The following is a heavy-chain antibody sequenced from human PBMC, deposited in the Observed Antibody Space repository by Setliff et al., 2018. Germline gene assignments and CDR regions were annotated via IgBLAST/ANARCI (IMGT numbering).Heavy chain of an antibody. CDR3: ARDNHGGAHDH. CDR1: GFTFRSYA. CDR2: ISGSGGGT. D-gene: IGHD2-21*01. J-gene: IGHJ4*02. V-gene: IGHV3-23*01. Sequence: PGGSLRLSCAASGFTFRSYAMSWVRQAPGKGLEWVSAISGSGGGTPYADSVKGRFTISRDNSKNTLYLQMNSLTAEDTAMYYCARDNHGGAHDHWGQGSLVTVSS.